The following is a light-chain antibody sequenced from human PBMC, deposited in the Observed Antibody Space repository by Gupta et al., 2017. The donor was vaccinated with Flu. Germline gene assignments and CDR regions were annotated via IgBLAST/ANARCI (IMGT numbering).Light chain of an antibody. CDR2: LNSDGSH. J-gene: IGLJ2*01. CDR1: SGYSSYA. V-gene: IGLV4-69*02. CDR3: QTWGSGIVV. Sequence: QLVLNQSPSASASLGASVTLTCTLSSGYSSYAIAWHQQQPEKGTRYLMKLNSDGSHSKGDGIPDRFSGSSSGAERHLSISSLQSEDEADYFCQTWGSGIVVFGGGTKLTVL.